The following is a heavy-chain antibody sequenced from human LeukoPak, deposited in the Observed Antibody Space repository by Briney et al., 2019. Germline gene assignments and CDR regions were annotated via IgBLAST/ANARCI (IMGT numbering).Heavy chain of an antibody. CDR2: IIPIFGTA. J-gene: IGHJ6*03. CDR1: GYTFTSYG. V-gene: IGHV1-69*05. Sequence: SVKVSCKASGYTFTSYGISWVRQAPGQGLEWMGGIIPIFGTANYAQKFQGRVTITTDESTSTAYMELSSLRSEDTAVYYCARVFPPAASYYYYYMDVWGKGTTVTVSS. CDR3: ARVFPPAASYYYYYMDV. D-gene: IGHD2-2*01.